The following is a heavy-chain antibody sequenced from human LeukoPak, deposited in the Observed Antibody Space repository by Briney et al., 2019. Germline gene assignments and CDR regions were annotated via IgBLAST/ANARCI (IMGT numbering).Heavy chain of an antibody. Sequence: GGSLRLSCAASGFSFSTYNMNWARQAPGKGLEWVSSISPGSNYIYYADSVKGRFTISRDNAKNSLYLQMNSLRAEDTALYYCARGSVGLQRNDWFDPWGQGTLVTVSS. CDR3: ARGSVGLQRNDWFDP. CDR1: GFSFSTYN. V-gene: IGHV3-21*01. J-gene: IGHJ5*02. D-gene: IGHD4-11*01. CDR2: ISPGSNYI.